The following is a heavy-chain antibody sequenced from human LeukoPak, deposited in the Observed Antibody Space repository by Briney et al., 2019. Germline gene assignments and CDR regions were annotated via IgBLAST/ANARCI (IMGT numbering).Heavy chain of an antibody. J-gene: IGHJ4*02. Sequence: SETLSLTCTVSGGSISSSYWSWIRQPPGRGLEWIGHIYQSGGTNYNPSLKSRVTISVDTSKSHFSLRLNSVTAADTAVYYCARLGYDSNGNYIDYWGQGTLVTVSS. D-gene: IGHD3-22*01. CDR3: ARLGYDSNGNYIDY. CDR1: GGSISSSY. V-gene: IGHV4-59*01. CDR2: IYQSGGT.